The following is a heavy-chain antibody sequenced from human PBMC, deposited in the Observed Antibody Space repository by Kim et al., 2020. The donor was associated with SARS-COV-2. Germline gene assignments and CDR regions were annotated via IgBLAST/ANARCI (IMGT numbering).Heavy chain of an antibody. CDR1: GKTFTTYA. D-gene: IGHD6-19*01. J-gene: IGHJ4*02. CDR2: INGDTGNT. V-gene: IGHV1-3*01. CDR3: ARDLIAVSGRQVGFDF. Sequence: ASVKVSCKASGKTFTTYAMHWVRQAPGQSPEWMGWINGDTGNTKYSQKFQDRVTITRDTSASIAYMELSILRSEDTAIYYCARDLIAVSGRQVGFDFWGQGTPVTVSS.